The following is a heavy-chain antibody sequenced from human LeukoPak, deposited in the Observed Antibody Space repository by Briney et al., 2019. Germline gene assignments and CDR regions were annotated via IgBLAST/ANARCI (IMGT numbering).Heavy chain of an antibody. CDR1: GGSISSDC. V-gene: IGHV4-59*01. Sequence: SETLSLTCTVSGGSISSDCWGWVRQPPGKGLEWIGYIYYSGSTNFNPSLKSRVTISVDTPKNQFSLKLSSVTAADTAVYYCAREGAAAVYNWFDPWGQGTLVTVSS. D-gene: IGHD6-13*01. J-gene: IGHJ5*02. CDR2: IYYSGST. CDR3: AREGAAAVYNWFDP.